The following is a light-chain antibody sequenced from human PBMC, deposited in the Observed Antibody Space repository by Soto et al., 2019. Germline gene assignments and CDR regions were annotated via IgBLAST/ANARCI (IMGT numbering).Light chain of an antibody. J-gene: IGLJ1*01. CDR3: SSYTTSSTYV. CDR1: SSDAGGYHY. V-gene: IGLV2-14*01. CDR2: DVS. Sequence: QSVLTQPASVSGSPGQSITISCTGTSSDAGGYHYVSWYQQYPGKAPKVMIYDVSNRPSGVSNRFSGSKSGNTASLTISGLQAEDEADYYCSSYTTSSTYVFGTGTKVTVL.